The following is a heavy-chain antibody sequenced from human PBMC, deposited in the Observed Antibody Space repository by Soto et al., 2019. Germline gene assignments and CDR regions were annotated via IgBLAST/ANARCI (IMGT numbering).Heavy chain of an antibody. Sequence: GASMKVSCKTAGGTFSSYAISWVRQAPGQGLEWMGGIIPIFGTANYAQKFQGRVTITADESTSTAYMELSSLRPEDTAVSYSARGSLAAADGAFDIWGQGTMVTVSS. V-gene: IGHV1-69*13. D-gene: IGHD6-13*01. CDR1: GGTFSSYA. CDR2: IIPIFGTA. J-gene: IGHJ3*02. CDR3: ARGSLAAADGAFDI.